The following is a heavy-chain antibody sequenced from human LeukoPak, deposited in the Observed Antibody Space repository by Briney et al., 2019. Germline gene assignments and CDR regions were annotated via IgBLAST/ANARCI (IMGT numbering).Heavy chain of an antibody. CDR3: AKIRAARPGY. CDR1: GFTFSRYG. CDR2: ISDSGATI. D-gene: IGHD6-6*01. Sequence: GGSLRLSCAASGFTFSRYGMNWVRQAPGKGLEWVSGISDSGATIYYADSVKGRFTISRDNSKNTLYLQMHSLRPEDTAIYYCAKIRAARPGYWGQGTLVTVSS. J-gene: IGHJ4*02. V-gene: IGHV3-23*01.